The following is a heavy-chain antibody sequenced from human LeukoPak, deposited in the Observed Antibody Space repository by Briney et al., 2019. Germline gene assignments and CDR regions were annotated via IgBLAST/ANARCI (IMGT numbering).Heavy chain of an antibody. CDR2: IYYSGST. Sequence: SETLSLTCTVSGGSISSSSYYWGWIRQPPGKGLEWIGSIYYSGSTYYNPSLKSRVTISVDTSKNQFSLKLSSVTAADTAVYYCARDRYGSGRYFDYWGQGTLVTVSS. D-gene: IGHD3-10*01. CDR1: GGSISSSSYY. J-gene: IGHJ4*02. CDR3: ARDRYGSGRYFDY. V-gene: IGHV4-39*07.